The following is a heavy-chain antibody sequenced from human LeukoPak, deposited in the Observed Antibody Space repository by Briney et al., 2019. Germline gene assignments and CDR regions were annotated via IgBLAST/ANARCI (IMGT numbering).Heavy chain of an antibody. Sequence: AGGSLRLSCAASGFTFSSYGMHWVRQAPGKGLEWVAVISYDGSNKYYADSVKGRFTISRDNSKNTLYLQMNSLRAEDTAVYYCAKEGEDFWSGYSHFDYWGQGTLVTVSS. J-gene: IGHJ4*02. CDR3: AKEGEDFWSGYSHFDY. V-gene: IGHV3-30*18. CDR1: GFTFSSYG. D-gene: IGHD3-3*01. CDR2: ISYDGSNK.